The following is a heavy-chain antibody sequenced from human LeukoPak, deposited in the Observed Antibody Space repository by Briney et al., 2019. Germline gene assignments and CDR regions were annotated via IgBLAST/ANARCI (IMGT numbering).Heavy chain of an antibody. CDR2: ISGSGGST. CDR1: GFTFSSYA. D-gene: IGHD5-12*01. J-gene: IGHJ6*02. CDR3: ARDMLRATIRYYYYGMDV. Sequence: GGSLRLSCAASGFTFSSYAMSWVRQAPGKGLEWASAISGSGGSTYYADSVKGRFTISRDNSKNTLYLQMNSLRAEDTAVYYCARDMLRATIRYYYYGMDVWGQGTTVTVS. V-gene: IGHV3-23*01.